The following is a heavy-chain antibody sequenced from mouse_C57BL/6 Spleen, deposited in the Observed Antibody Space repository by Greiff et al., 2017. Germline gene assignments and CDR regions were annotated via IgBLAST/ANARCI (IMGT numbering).Heavy chain of an antibody. CDR3: ARRSSSYAMDY. Sequence: EVQGVESGGGLVKPGGSLKLSCAASGFTFSDYGMHWVRQAPEQGLEWVAYISSGSSTIYYADTVKGRFTIARDNAKNTLFLQMTSLGSEDTGMYYCARRSSSYAMDYWGQGTSVTVSS. V-gene: IGHV5-17*01. CDR2: ISSGSSTI. CDR1: GFTFSDYG. J-gene: IGHJ4*01. D-gene: IGHD1-1*01.